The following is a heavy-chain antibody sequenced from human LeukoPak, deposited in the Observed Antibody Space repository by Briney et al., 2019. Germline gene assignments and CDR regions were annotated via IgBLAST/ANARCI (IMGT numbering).Heavy chain of an antibody. Sequence: SETLSLTCAVYGGSFSGFYWSWIRQPPGKGLEWIGEINHSGSTNYNPSLKSRVTISVDTSKNQFSLKLSSVTAADTAVYYCATTRNDYGDYPYDYWGQGTLVTVSS. CDR3: ATTRNDYGDYPYDY. J-gene: IGHJ4*02. V-gene: IGHV4-34*01. CDR2: INHSGST. CDR1: GGSFSGFY. D-gene: IGHD4-17*01.